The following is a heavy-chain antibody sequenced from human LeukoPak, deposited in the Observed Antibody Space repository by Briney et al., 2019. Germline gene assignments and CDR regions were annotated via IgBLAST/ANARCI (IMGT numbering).Heavy chain of an antibody. V-gene: IGHV6-1*01. D-gene: IGHD4-11*01. Sequence: SQTLSLPCAISGYSISNNYSPWNWIRQSPSRGLEWLGRTYYRSKWYNDYAVSVKSRITINPDTSKNQFSLQLNSVTPEDTAVYYCERDGPQYYFDYWGQGTLVTVSS. CDR1: GYSISNNYSP. CDR2: TYYRSKWYN. CDR3: ERDGPQYYFDY. J-gene: IGHJ4*02.